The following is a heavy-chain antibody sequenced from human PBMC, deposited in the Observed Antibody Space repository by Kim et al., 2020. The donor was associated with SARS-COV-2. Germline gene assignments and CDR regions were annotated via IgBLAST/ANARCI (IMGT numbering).Heavy chain of an antibody. V-gene: IGHV4-61*01. J-gene: IGHJ5*02. Sequence: SETLSLTCTVSGGSVSSGSYYWSWIRQPPGKGLEWIGYIYYSGSTNYNPSLKSRVTISVDTSKNQFSLKLSSVTAADTAVYYCARVRYNWKPPGINWFDPWGQGTLVTVSS. D-gene: IGHD1-1*01. CDR2: IYYSGST. CDR3: ARVRYNWKPPGINWFDP. CDR1: GGSVSSGSYY.